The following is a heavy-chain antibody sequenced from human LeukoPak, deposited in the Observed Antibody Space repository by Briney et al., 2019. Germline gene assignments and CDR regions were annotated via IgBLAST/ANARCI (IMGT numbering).Heavy chain of an antibody. CDR1: GFIFSSYG. V-gene: IGHV3-30*02. D-gene: IGHD4/OR15-4a*01. J-gene: IGHJ3*02. Sequence: PGGSLRLSCAASGFIFSSYGMHWVRQAPDKGLEWVAFIRYDESRKYYADSVKGRFTISRDNSKNTLYLQMNGLRAEDTAMYYCAKVSLNMVNDAFDIWGQGTMVSVSS. CDR2: IRYDESRK. CDR3: AKVSLNMVNDAFDI.